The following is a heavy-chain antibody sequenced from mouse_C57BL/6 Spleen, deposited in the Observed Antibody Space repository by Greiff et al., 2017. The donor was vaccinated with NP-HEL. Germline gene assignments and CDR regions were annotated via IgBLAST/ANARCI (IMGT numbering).Heavy chain of an antibody. D-gene: IGHD2-4*01. CDR2: ISDGGSYT. J-gene: IGHJ2*01. CDR3: ARDGYYDYPLFDY. Sequence: EVKLVESGGGLVKPGGSLKLSCAASGFTFSSYAMSWVRQTPEKRLEWVATISDGGSYTYYPDNVKGRFTISRDNAKNNLYLQMSHLKSEDTAMYYCARDGYYDYPLFDYWGQGTTLTVSS. CDR1: GFTFSSYA. V-gene: IGHV5-4*01.